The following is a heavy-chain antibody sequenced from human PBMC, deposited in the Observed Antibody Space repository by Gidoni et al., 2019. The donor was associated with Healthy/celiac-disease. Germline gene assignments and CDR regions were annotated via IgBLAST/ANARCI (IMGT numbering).Heavy chain of an antibody. J-gene: IGHJ4*02. CDR1: GFTFSRYA. Sequence: QVQLVESGGGVVQPGRSLRLSCAASGFTFSRYAMHWVRQAPGKGPEWVAVISYDGSNKYYADYVKGRFTIARDNSKNTLYLQMNSLRAEDTAVYYCARDSRYCSSTSCYFAYWGQGTLVTVSS. CDR2: ISYDGSNK. V-gene: IGHV3-30-3*01. CDR3: ARDSRYCSSTSCYFAY. D-gene: IGHD2-2*01.